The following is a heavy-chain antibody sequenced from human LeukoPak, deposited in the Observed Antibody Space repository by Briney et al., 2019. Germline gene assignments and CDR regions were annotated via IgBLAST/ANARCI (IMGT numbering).Heavy chain of an antibody. CDR1: GFTFRSYD. V-gene: IGHV3-30*18. CDR2: ISYDGSSK. D-gene: IGHD7-27*01. J-gene: IGHJ4*02. CDR3: AKDPLGYYFDC. Sequence: GGSPRLSCAASGFTFRSYDMYWVRQAPGKGLQWVATISYDGSSKYYEDSVKGRFTISRDNSENTLHLQMNSLRIEDTAVYYCAKDPLGYYFDCWGQGTLVTVSS.